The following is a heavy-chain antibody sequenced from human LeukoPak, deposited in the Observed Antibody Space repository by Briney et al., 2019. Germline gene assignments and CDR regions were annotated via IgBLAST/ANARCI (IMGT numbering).Heavy chain of an antibody. D-gene: IGHD3-10*01. Sequence: PSETLSLTCTVSGVSISTSCWSWIRQSPGRGLEWVGYRCDDGRDLYNPSRRSRVSRVTISVDASEKQFSLSLRSVTAADTPMYYCPRDNELHPSYYYGMDVWGQGTTVTVYS. V-gene: IGHV4-59*01. CDR2: RCDDGRD. J-gene: IGHJ6*02. CDR1: GVSISTSC. CDR3: PRDNELHPSYYYGMDV.